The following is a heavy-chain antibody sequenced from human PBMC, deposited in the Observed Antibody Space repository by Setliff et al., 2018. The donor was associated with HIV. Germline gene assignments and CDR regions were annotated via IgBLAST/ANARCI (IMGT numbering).Heavy chain of an antibody. CDR3: ARGCVGGNCYAPTGDY. J-gene: IGHJ4*02. CDR1: GFTFSSYN. V-gene: IGHV3-21*01. Sequence: PGGSLRLSCAASGFTFSSYNMNLVRQAPGKGLEWVSSISSGSSYIFYADSVKGRFTISRDNAKNKLYLQMNSLRAEDTAVYYCARGCVGGNCYAPTGDYWGQGTLVTVSS. CDR2: ISSGSSYI. D-gene: IGHD2-15*01.